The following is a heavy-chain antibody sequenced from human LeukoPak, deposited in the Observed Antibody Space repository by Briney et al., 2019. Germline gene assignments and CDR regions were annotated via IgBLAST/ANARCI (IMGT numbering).Heavy chain of an antibody. CDR2: ISGSGSST. Sequence: GGSLRLSCAASGFTVSSNYMSWVRQAPGKGLEWVSAISGSGSSTYYADSVKGRFTISRDNSKNTLYLQMNSLRVEDTAVYYCAKRPRYCSGGSCYYYYYGMDVWGQGTTVTVSS. CDR3: AKRPRYCSGGSCYYYYYGMDV. D-gene: IGHD2-15*01. J-gene: IGHJ6*02. V-gene: IGHV3-23*01. CDR1: GFTVSSNY.